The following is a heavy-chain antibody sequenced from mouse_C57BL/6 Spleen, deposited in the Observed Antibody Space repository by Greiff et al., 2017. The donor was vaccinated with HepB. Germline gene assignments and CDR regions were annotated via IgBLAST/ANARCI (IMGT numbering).Heavy chain of an antibody. D-gene: IGHD2-4*01. CDR1: GYSITSGYY. CDR2: ISYDGSN. J-gene: IGHJ2*01. CDR3: AREEDDYHFDY. Sequence: DVKLQESGPGLVKPSQSLSLTCSVTGYSITSGYYWNWIRQFPGNKLEWMGYISYDGSNNYNPSLKNRISITRDTSKNQFFLKLNSVTTEDTATYYCAREEDDYHFDYWGQGTTLTVSS. V-gene: IGHV3-6*01.